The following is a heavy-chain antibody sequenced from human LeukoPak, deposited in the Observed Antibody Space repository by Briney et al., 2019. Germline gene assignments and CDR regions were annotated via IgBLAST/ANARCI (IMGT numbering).Heavy chain of an antibody. V-gene: IGHV4-34*01. J-gene: IGHJ3*02. CDR3: ARKRGYSYGYAFDI. CDR1: GGSFSGYY. Sequence: SETLSLTCAVYGGSFSGYYWSWIRQPPGKGLEWIGEINHSGSTNYNPSLKSRVTISVDTSKNQFSLKLSSVTAAHTAVYYCARKRGYSYGYAFDIWGQGTMVTVSS. D-gene: IGHD5-18*01. CDR2: INHSGST.